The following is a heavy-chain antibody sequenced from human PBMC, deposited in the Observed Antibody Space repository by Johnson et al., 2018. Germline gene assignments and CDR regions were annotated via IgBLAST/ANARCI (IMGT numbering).Heavy chain of an antibody. V-gene: IGHV3-33*06. CDR2: LWYDGSNT. J-gene: IGHJ6*03. CDR3: AKDGYRRLRSNYYYMDG. CDR1: GFTFSSSG. Sequence: QVQLVQSGGGVAQXGRSXRLSCAASGFTFSSSGMHWVRQAPGKGLEWVAVLWYDGSNTYYADSVKGRFTISRDNSKNKLYLQMTRLRAEEPAVYYCAKDGYRRLRSNYYYMDGRGKGTTVTVSS. D-gene: IGHD3-16*01.